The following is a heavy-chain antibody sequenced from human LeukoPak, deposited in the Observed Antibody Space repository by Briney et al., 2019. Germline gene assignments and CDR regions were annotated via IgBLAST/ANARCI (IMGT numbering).Heavy chain of an antibody. V-gene: IGHV3-23*01. CDR2: ISGSGGST. D-gene: IGHD3-22*01. Sequence: GGSLRLSYAASGFTFSSYGMSWVRLAPGKGLEWVSAISGSGGSTYYADSVKGRFTISRDNSKNTLYLQMNSLRAEDTAVYYCAKTDYYDSSGYLLDYFDYWGQGTLVTVSS. J-gene: IGHJ4*02. CDR3: AKTDYYDSSGYLLDYFDY. CDR1: GFTFSSYG.